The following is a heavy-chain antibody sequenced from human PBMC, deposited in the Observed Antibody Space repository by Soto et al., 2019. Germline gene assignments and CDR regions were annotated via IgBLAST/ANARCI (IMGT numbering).Heavy chain of an antibody. CDR3: ATVSPELIAVAGTYFDY. CDR1: GYTLTELS. Sequence: GASVKVSCKVSGYTLTELSMHWVRQAPGKGLEWMGGFDPEDGETIYAQKFQGRVTMTEDTSTDTAYMELSSLRSEDTAVYYCATVSPELIAVAGTYFDYWGQGTLVTVSS. D-gene: IGHD6-19*01. J-gene: IGHJ4*02. V-gene: IGHV1-24*01. CDR2: FDPEDGET.